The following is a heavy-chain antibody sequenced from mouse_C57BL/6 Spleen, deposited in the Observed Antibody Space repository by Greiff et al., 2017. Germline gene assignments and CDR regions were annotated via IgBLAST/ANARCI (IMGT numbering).Heavy chain of an antibody. D-gene: IGHD1-1*01. CDR2: IDPSDSYT. V-gene: IGHV1-69*01. CDR3: ARLGGSYVDY. J-gene: IGHJ2*01. Sequence: QVQLQQPGAELVMPGASVKLSCKASGYTFTSYWMHWVKQRPGQGLEWIGEIDPSDSYTNYNQKFKGKSTLTVDKSSSTAYMQLSSLTSEDSAVYYCARLGGSYVDYWGQGTTLTVSS. CDR1: GYTFTSYW.